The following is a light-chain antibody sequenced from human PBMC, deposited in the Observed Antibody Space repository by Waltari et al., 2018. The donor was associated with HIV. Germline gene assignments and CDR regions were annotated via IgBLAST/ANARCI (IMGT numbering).Light chain of an antibody. CDR2: DVS. CDR3: SSYTTGSTLV. V-gene: IGLV2-14*01. J-gene: IGLJ3*02. CDR1: SSDVGGYDY. Sequence: QSALTQPASVSGSPGQSITISCTGTSSDVGGYDYVSWYQQDPGKAPKVIIYDVSKRPSGVSNRFSGSKSGNTASLTISGPQAEDEADYYCSSYTTGSTLVFGGGTTVTVL.